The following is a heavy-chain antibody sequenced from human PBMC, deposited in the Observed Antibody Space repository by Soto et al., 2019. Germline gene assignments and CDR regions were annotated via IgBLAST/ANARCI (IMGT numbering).Heavy chain of an antibody. CDR3: ARGGSLYWYFDL. CDR1: GYTFTSYA. J-gene: IGHJ2*01. V-gene: IGHV1-3*01. D-gene: IGHD1-26*01. Sequence: QVQLVQSGAEVKKPGASVKVSCKASGYTFTSYATHWVRQAPGQRLERMGWINAGNGNTKYSQKFQGRVTISRDTSASTAYMELSSLGSEDTAVYYCARGGSLYWYFDLWGRGTLVTVSS. CDR2: INAGNGNT.